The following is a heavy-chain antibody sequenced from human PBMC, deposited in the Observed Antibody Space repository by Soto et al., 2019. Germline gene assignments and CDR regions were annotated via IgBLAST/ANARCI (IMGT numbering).Heavy chain of an antibody. CDR1: GGTFSSYA. CDR3: ARGSYYYDSSGSEAGYFDY. Sequence: VQLVQSGAEVKKPGSSVKVSCKASGGTFSSYAISWVRQAPGQGLEWMGGIIPIFGTANYAQKFQGRVTITADESTSTAYMELSSLRSEDTAVYYCARGSYYYDSSGSEAGYFDYWGQGTLVTVSS. J-gene: IGHJ4*02. V-gene: IGHV1-69*01. CDR2: IIPIFGTA. D-gene: IGHD3-22*01.